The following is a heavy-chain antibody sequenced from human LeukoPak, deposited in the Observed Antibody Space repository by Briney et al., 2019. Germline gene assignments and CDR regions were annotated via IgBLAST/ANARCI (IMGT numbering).Heavy chain of an antibody. V-gene: IGHV3-30-3*01. Sequence: GRSLRLSCAASGFTFSSYAMHWVRQAPGKGLEWVAVISYDGSNKYYADSVKGRFTISRDNSKNTLYLQMNSLRAEDTAVYYCAKDFSLRAAPRGPDYWGQGTLVTVSS. CDR1: GFTFSSYA. J-gene: IGHJ4*02. CDR2: ISYDGSNK. D-gene: IGHD2-15*01. CDR3: AKDFSLRAAPRGPDY.